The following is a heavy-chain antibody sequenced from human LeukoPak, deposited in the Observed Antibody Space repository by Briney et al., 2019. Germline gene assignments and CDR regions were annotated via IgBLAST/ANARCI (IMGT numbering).Heavy chain of an antibody. V-gene: IGHV1-18*01. J-gene: IGHJ5*02. Sequence: GASVKVSCKASGYTFTSYGISWVRQAPGQGLEWMGWISAYNGNTNYAQKLQGRVTMTTDTSTSTAYMELRSLRSDDTAVYYCARDPSHDFWSDLPPDPNWFDPWGQGTLVTVSS. CDR1: GYTFTSYG. D-gene: IGHD3-3*01. CDR3: ARDPSHDFWSDLPPDPNWFDP. CDR2: ISAYNGNT.